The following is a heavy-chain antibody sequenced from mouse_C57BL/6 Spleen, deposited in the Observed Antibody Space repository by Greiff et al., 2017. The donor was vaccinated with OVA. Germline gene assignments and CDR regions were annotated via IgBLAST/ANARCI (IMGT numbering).Heavy chain of an antibody. J-gene: IGHJ2*01. V-gene: IGHV14-3*01. CDR2: IDPANGNT. CDR3: ARESITTVVAEGYYFDY. CDR1: GFNIKNTY. D-gene: IGHD1-1*01. Sequence: VQLQQSVAELVRPGASVKLSCTASGFNIKNTYMHWVKQRPEQGLEWIGRIDPANGNTKYAPKFQGKATITADTSSNTAYLQLSSLTSEDTAIYYCARESITTVVAEGYYFDYWGQGTTLTVSS.